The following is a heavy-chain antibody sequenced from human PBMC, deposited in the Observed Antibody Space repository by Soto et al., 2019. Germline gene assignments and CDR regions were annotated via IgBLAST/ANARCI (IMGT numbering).Heavy chain of an antibody. Sequence: GESLKISCKGSGYSFTSYWIGWVRQMPGKGLEWMGIIYPGDSDTRYSPSFQGQVTISADKSISTAYLQWSSLKASDTAMYYCARRPSPYYDILTGAYYYYYGMDVWGQGTTVTSP. CDR1: GYSFTSYW. CDR3: ARRPSPYYDILTGAYYYYYGMDV. D-gene: IGHD3-9*01. V-gene: IGHV5-51*01. CDR2: IYPGDSDT. J-gene: IGHJ6*02.